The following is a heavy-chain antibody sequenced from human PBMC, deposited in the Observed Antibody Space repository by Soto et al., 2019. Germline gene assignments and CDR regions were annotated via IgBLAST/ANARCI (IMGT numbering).Heavy chain of an antibody. CDR1: GGSISSYY. CDR3: ARGRGSGRDYPPEYRFYYMDV. Sequence: SETLSLTCTVSGGSISSYYWSWIRQPPGKGLEWIGYIYYSGSTNYNPSLKSRVTISVDTSKNQFSLKLSSVTAADTAVYYCARGRGSGRDYPPEYRFYYMDVWGKGTTVPVSS. V-gene: IGHV4-59*01. D-gene: IGHD3-10*01. CDR2: IYYSGST. J-gene: IGHJ6*03.